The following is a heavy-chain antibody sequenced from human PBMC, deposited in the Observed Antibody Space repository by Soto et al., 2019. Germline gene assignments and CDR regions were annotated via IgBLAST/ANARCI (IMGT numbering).Heavy chain of an antibody. J-gene: IGHJ5*02. CDR3: ARDSSGYYWFDP. CDR1: GFSISSGYF. Sequence: PSETLSLTCAVSGFSISSGYFWGWIRQPPGKGPEWLGSIYHSGTTYYNPSVKGRVTISADTSKSQFSPKMSSVTAADTAVYYCARDSSGYYWFDPWGQGTLVTVSS. D-gene: IGHD3-22*01. CDR2: IYHSGTT. V-gene: IGHV4-38-2*02.